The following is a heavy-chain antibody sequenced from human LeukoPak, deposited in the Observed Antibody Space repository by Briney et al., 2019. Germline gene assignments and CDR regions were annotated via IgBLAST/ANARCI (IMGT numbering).Heavy chain of an antibody. CDR1: GDSISSYY. J-gene: IGHJ6*03. V-gene: IGHV4-59*08. CDR3: ARRIVLMVYAGYYYYMDV. CDR2: IYYSGST. Sequence: SETLSLTCTVSGDSISSYYWSWIRQPPGKGLEWIGYIYYSGSTNYNPSLKSRVTISVDTSKNQFSLKLSSVTAADTAVYYCARRIVLMVYAGYYYYMDVWGKGTTVTVSS. D-gene: IGHD2-8*01.